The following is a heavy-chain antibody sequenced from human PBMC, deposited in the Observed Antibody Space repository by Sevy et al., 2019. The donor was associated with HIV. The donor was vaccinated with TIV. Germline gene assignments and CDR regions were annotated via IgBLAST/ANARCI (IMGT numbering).Heavy chain of an antibody. CDR1: GGSLNSGSYY. D-gene: IGHD4-17*01. J-gene: IGHJ5*02. CDR3: ALLAYGDYARYFDA. V-gene: IGHV4-61*01. CDR2: ISYSGSS. Sequence: SETLSLTCTVSGGSLNSGSYYWSWIRQPPGKGLEWIGYISYSGSSNYNYSLKSRVTISVHTSNNQFSLKLSSVTAADTAIYYCALLAYGDYARYFDAWGQGTLVTVSS.